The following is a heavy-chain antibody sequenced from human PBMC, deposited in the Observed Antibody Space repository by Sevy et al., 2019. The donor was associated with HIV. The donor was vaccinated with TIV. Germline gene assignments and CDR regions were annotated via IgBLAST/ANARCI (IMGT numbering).Heavy chain of an antibody. CDR2: IKQDGTDK. D-gene: IGHD3-16*02. V-gene: IGHV3-7*01. J-gene: IGHJ4*02. Sequence: GGSLRLSCAASGFSLATYWMTWVRQAPGKGLEWVAYIKQDGTDKYYVHSVRGRFTISRDNGKNSLYLQMSSLRAEDTAVYFCARALADWGSFHYSSWGRGALVTVSS. CDR1: GFSLATYW. CDR3: ARALADWGSFHYSS.